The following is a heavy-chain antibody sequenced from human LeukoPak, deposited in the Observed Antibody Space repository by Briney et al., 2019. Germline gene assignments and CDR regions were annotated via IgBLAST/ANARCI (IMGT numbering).Heavy chain of an antibody. D-gene: IGHD3-10*01. CDR2: ISSSGGSA. Sequence: GGSLRLSCAASGFTFSNYAMSWVRQAPGKGLEWVSHISSSGGSAYYADSVKGRFTISRDNSKNTLYLQMNSLRADDTAVYYCATTYGSGSNYYWGQGTLVTVSS. J-gene: IGHJ4*02. CDR1: GFTFSNYA. V-gene: IGHV3-23*01. CDR3: ATTYGSGSNYY.